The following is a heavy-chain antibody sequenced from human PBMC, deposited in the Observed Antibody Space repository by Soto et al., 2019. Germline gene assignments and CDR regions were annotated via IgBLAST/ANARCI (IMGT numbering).Heavy chain of an antibody. CDR2: ISVGGGSA. J-gene: IGHJ4*02. CDR3: ANTRGLGAPSVFFDC. D-gene: IGHD6-6*01. V-gene: IGHV3-23*01. Sequence: EVQLLESGGGLVQPGGSLRLSCAASGFTFSNHAMTWVRQAPGKGLEWVSGISVGGGSAYYADPVKGRFTISRDNSKNTLYLQMNSLRVEETAVYYCANTRGLGAPSVFFDCWGQGTLVTVSS. CDR1: GFTFSNHA.